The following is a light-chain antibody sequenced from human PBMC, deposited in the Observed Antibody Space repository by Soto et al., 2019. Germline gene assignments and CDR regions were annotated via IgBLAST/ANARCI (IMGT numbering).Light chain of an antibody. J-gene: IGKJ4*01. CDR3: QQSFRTLLS. Sequence: DIQMTQSPSSLSASIGDRVTITCRASESIISYLNWYQQKPGKAPKLLISGASTLQSGVPSRFSGRGSGTDFTLVISSLQPEDVGTYYCQQSFRTLLSFGGGTKVEIK. CDR2: GAS. V-gene: IGKV1-39*01. CDR1: ESIISY.